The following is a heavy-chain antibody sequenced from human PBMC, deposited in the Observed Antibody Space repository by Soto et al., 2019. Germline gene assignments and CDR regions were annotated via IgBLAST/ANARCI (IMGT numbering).Heavy chain of an antibody. J-gene: IGHJ6*02. Sequence: GGSLRLSYAASGFTVSSNYVSWVSQAPGKGLEWVSVIYSGGSTYYADSVKGRFTISRDNSKNTLYLQMNSLRAEDTAVYYCARDFTYGSGSYLYYYGMDVWGQGTTVTVSS. CDR1: GFTVSSNY. D-gene: IGHD3-10*01. CDR2: IYSGGST. V-gene: IGHV3-66*01. CDR3: ARDFTYGSGSYLYYYGMDV.